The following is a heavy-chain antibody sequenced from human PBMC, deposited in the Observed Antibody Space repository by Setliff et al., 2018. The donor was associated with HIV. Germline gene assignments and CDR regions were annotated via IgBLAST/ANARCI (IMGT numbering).Heavy chain of an antibody. CDR2: IYYSGNT. Sequence: NPSETLSLTCSVSGDSIFTSTYYWGWIRQPPGKRLEWIGSIYYSGNTYYNPSLKSRVTISVDTSKNQFFLNLSSVTATDSAVYYCARLGRPYSGQGWFDHWGQGTLVTVSS. V-gene: IGHV4-39*01. D-gene: IGHD5-12*01. CDR1: GDSIFTSTYY. CDR3: ARLGRPYSGQGWFDH. J-gene: IGHJ5*02.